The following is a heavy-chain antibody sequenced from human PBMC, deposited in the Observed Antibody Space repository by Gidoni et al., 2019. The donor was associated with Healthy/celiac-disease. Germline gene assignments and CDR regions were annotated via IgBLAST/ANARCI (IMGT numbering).Heavy chain of an antibody. J-gene: IGHJ4*02. CDR3: ARICKAAGTLPDY. Sequence: QVTFRESGPALVKPTQTLTLTCTFSGFSLSTSGMCVSWIRQPPGKALEWLALIDWDDDKYYSTSLKNRLNISKDTAKKQVVLKMTNMDPVDKATDYWARICKAAGTLPDYWGQGTLVTVSS. CDR2: IDWDDDK. CDR1: GFSLSTSGMC. D-gene: IGHD6-13*01. V-gene: IGHV2-70*01.